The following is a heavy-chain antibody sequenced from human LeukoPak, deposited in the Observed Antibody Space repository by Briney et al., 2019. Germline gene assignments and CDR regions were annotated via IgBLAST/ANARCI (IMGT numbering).Heavy chain of an antibody. J-gene: IGHJ4*02. D-gene: IGHD6-19*01. CDR2: MNPNSGNT. V-gene: IGHV1-8*01. CDR3: ARQGTYSSAIGMGY. CDR1: GYTFTSYD. Sequence: ASVKVSCKASGYTFTSYDINWVRQATGQGLEWMGWMNPNSGNTGYAQKFQGRVTMTRDTSTRTVYMEVNSLRSEDTAVYYCARQGTYSSAIGMGYWGQGTLVTVSS.